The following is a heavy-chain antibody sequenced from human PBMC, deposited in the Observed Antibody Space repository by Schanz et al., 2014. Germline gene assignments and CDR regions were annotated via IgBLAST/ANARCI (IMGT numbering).Heavy chain of an antibody. Sequence: EVQLVESGGGLVQPGGSLRLSCAASGFIFSNSCMSWVRQAPGKGLEWVANIKQDGSEKYYVDSVKGRFTISRDNAKNSLFLQMNSLRADDTAVYYCVRDRGFCANDICWLRYYMDVWGNGTTVTVSS. CDR1: GFIFSNSC. D-gene: IGHD2-8*01. CDR3: VRDRGFCANDICWLRYYMDV. V-gene: IGHV3-7*01. CDR2: IKQDGSEK. J-gene: IGHJ6*03.